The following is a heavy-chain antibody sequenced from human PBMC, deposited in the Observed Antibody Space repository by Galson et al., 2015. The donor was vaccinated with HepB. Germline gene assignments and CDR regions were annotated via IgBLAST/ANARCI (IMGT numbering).Heavy chain of an antibody. V-gene: IGHV3-30-3*01. J-gene: IGHJ4*02. CDR2: VSYDGSNK. Sequence: SLRLSCAASGFTFNRYSLIWVRQAPGKGLEWVAVVSYDGSNKQYADSVKGRLTISRDNSKNTLYLQLNSLRPDDTAVYYCARGGINKKLDYWGQGTLVTVSS. CDR3: ARGGINKKLDY. CDR1: GFTFNRYS. D-gene: IGHD3-16*01.